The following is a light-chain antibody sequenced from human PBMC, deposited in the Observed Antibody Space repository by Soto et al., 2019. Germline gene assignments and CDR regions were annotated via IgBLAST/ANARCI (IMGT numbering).Light chain of an antibody. V-gene: IGKV1-5*03. CDR3: QQYNRFPYT. CDR2: KAS. CDR1: EIFSSW. J-gene: IGKJ5*01. Sequence: DIQMTQSPSTLSASVGDRVAITCRASEIFSSWLAWYQQKPGKAPKLLIYKASILDSGVPSRFSGSESGTEFTLTITSLQPDDFATYYCQQYNRFPYTFGQGTRLEIK.